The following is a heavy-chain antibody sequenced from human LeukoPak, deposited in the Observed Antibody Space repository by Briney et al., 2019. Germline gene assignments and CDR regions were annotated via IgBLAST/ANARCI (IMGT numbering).Heavy chain of an antibody. CDR1: GYTFTSYY. V-gene: IGHV1-46*01. Sequence: ASVKVSCKASGYTFTSYYMHWVRQAPGQGLEWMGIINPSGGSTSYAQKFQGRVTMTRDMSTSTVYMELSSLRSEDTAVYYCAKPSILGPTYMGYIDYWGQGTLVTVSS. D-gene: IGHD1-26*01. CDR3: AKPSILGPTYMGYIDY. J-gene: IGHJ4*02. CDR2: INPSGGST.